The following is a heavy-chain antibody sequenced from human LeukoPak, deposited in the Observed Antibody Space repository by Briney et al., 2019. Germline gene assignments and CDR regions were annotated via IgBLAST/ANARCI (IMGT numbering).Heavy chain of an antibody. Sequence: GGSLRLSCAASGFTFSSYAMHWVRQAPGKGLEYVSAISSNGGSTYYANSVKGRFTISRDNSKNTLYLQMGSLRAEDMAVYYCARDLGDSSGYLDYWGQGTLVTVSS. CDR2: ISSNGGST. J-gene: IGHJ4*02. CDR1: GFTFSSYA. D-gene: IGHD3-22*01. V-gene: IGHV3-64*01. CDR3: ARDLGDSSGYLDY.